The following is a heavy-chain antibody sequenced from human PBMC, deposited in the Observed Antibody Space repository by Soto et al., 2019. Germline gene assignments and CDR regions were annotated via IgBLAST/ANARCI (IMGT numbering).Heavy chain of an antibody. CDR1: GGTFSSYT. D-gene: IGHD4-17*01. J-gene: IGHJ5*02. CDR3: ARGGTTVTTREKNNWFDP. V-gene: IGHV1-69*02. Sequence: GASVKVSCKASGGTFSSYTISWVRQAPGQGLEWMGRIIPILGIANYAQKFQGRVTITADKSTSTAYMELSSLRSEDTAVYYCARGGTTVTTREKNNWFDPWGQGTLVTVSS. CDR2: IIPILGIA.